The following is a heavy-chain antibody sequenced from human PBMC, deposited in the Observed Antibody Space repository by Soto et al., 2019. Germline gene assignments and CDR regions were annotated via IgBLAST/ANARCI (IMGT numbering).Heavy chain of an antibody. CDR3: ARDNGWEPTGY. Sequence: QVQLVQSGAEVKKPGASVKVSCKASGYTFTSYGISWVRQAPGQGLEWMGWISAYNGNTNYAQKLQGRVTMTTDTATSTGYMELRSLRSDDTSVYYCARDNGWEPTGYWGQGTLVTVSS. V-gene: IGHV1-18*01. D-gene: IGHD1-26*01. J-gene: IGHJ4*02. CDR1: GYTFTSYG. CDR2: ISAYNGNT.